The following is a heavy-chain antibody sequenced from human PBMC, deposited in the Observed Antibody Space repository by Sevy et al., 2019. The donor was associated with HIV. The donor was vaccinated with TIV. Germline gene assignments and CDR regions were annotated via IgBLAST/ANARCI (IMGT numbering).Heavy chain of an antibody. CDR1: GFTFSSYA. D-gene: IGHD3-22*01. Sequence: GGSLRLSCAASGFTFSSYAMSWVRQAPGKGLEWVSAISGSTKHYADSVKGRFTISRDNGKNSIYLQMNSLRAEDTAVYYCARATYYYDTSGPYFFDFWGQGTLVTVSS. CDR3: ARATYYYDTSGPYFFDF. CDR2: ISGSTK. J-gene: IGHJ4*02. V-gene: IGHV3-23*05.